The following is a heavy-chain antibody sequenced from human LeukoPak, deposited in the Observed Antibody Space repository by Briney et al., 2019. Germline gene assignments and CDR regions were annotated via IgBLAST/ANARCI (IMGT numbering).Heavy chain of an antibody. CDR3: AKDHRDGYNFRVGAFDI. Sequence: GGSLRLSCAASGFTFSSYAMSWVRQAPGKGLEWVSGISSSGGSTNSADSVKGRFTISRDNSKNTVYLQMNSLRAEDTAIYYCAKDHRDGYNFRVGAFDIWGQGTMVTVSS. D-gene: IGHD5-24*01. V-gene: IGHV3-23*01. CDR2: ISSSGGST. CDR1: GFTFSSYA. J-gene: IGHJ3*02.